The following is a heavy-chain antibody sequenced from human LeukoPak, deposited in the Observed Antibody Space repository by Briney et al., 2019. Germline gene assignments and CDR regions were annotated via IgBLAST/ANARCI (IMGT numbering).Heavy chain of an antibody. Sequence: GGSLRPSCAASGFTFSNYGMHWVRQAPGKGLEWVAFIRSDGINKYHADSVKGRFTISRDNSKNTLYLQMNSLRAEDTAVYYCAKTRWLVHYYYMDVWGKGTTVTVSS. CDR2: IRSDGINK. CDR3: AKTRWLVHYYYMDV. D-gene: IGHD5-12*01. V-gene: IGHV3-30*02. CDR1: GFTFSNYG. J-gene: IGHJ6*03.